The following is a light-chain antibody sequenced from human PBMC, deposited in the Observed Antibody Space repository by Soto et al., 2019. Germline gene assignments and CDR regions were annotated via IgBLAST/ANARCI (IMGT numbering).Light chain of an antibody. CDR1: SSDVGNYKY. V-gene: IGLV2-14*01. CDR2: EVS. CDR3: SSYTSSSTLV. Sequence: SVLTQPASVSGSPGQSITISCTGTSSDVGNYKYVSWYQQHPGKAPKLMIYEVSNRPSGVSNRFSGSKSGNTASLTISGLQAEDETDYYCSSYTSSSTLVFGTGTKVTV. J-gene: IGLJ1*01.